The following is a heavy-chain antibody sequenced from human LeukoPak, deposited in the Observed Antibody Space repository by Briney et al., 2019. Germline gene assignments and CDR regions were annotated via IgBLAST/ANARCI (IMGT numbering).Heavy chain of an antibody. CDR2: IYYSGST. V-gene: IGHV4-39*01. CDR1: GGSISSSSYY. J-gene: IGHJ4*02. CDR3: ARRGCSSTSCSDY. D-gene: IGHD2-2*01. Sequence: PSETLSLTCTVSGGSISSSSYYWGWIRQPPGKGLEWIGSIYYSGSTYYNPPLKSRVTISVDTSKNQFSLKLSSVTAADTAVYYCARRGCSSTSCSDYWGQGTLVTVSS.